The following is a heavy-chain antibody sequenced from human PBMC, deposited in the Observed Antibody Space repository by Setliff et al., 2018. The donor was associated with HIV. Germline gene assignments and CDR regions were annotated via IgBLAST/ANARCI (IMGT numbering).Heavy chain of an antibody. CDR3: ARPYDSSGHIEGY. Sequence: GGSLRLSCAASGFSFSSYWMTWVRQAPGKGLEWVANVKKDGSEKYYVDSVKGRFTISRDNAKNSLYLQMNSLRDEDTAVYYCARPYDSSGHIEGYWGQGTLVTVSS. CDR2: VKKDGSEK. D-gene: IGHD3-22*01. J-gene: IGHJ4*02. CDR1: GFSFSSYW. V-gene: IGHV3-7*03.